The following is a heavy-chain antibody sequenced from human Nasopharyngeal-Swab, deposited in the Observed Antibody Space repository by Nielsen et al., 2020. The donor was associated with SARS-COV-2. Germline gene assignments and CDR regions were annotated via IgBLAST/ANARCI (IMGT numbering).Heavy chain of an antibody. D-gene: IGHD6-6*01. J-gene: IGHJ5*02. CDR2: ISAYNGNT. Sequence: ASVKVSCKASGYTFTSHGINWLRQAPGQGLEWLGWISAYNGNTNYAQKPQGRVTMTTDTSTSTAYMELTSLRSDDTAVYYCARALGYSRSSGGYFWLDPWGQGTLVTVSS. V-gene: IGHV1-18*01. CDR3: ARALGYSRSSGGYFWLDP. CDR1: GYTFTSHG.